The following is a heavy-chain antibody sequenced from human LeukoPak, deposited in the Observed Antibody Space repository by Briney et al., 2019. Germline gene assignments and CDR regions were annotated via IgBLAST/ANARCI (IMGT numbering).Heavy chain of an antibody. Sequence: GGSLRLSRATSGFTFSSYGMHWVRQAPGKGLEWVAVISYDGSNKYYADSVKGRFTISRDNSKNTLYLQMNSLRAEDTAVYYCARKGWIVVVVAATPAPFYYYYMDVWGKGTTVTVSS. CDR3: ARKGWIVVVVAATPAPFYYYYMDV. CDR2: ISYDGSNK. D-gene: IGHD2-15*01. CDR1: GFTFSSYG. V-gene: IGHV3-30*03. J-gene: IGHJ6*03.